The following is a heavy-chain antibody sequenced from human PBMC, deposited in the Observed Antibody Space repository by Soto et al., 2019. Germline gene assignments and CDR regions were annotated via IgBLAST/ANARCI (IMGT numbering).Heavy chain of an antibody. V-gene: IGHV4-31*03. CDR3: AREGDD. CDR2: IYDSGST. CDR1: GDSISSGGYF. Sequence: QLQLQESGPGLVKPSQTLSLTCTVSGDSISSGGYFWSWIRQHTEKGLEWIGYIYDSGSTNYNPSPKSRATISVDTSKNQFSLNLSSVTAADTAVYYCAREGDDWGQGTLVTVSS. J-gene: IGHJ4*02.